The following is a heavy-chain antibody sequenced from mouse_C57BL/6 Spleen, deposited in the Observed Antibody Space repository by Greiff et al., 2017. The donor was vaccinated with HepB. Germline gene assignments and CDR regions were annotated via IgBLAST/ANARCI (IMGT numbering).Heavy chain of an antibody. CDR2: IDPSDSYT. Sequence: QVQLQQSGAELVRPGTSVKLSCKASGYTFTSYWMHWVKQRPGQGLEWIGVIDPSDSYTNYNQKFKGKATLTVDTSSSTAYMQLSSLTSEDSAVYYCARIYYGTSDYFDYWGQGTTLTVSS. CDR1: GYTFTSYW. V-gene: IGHV1-59*01. D-gene: IGHD2-1*01. J-gene: IGHJ2*01. CDR3: ARIYYGTSDYFDY.